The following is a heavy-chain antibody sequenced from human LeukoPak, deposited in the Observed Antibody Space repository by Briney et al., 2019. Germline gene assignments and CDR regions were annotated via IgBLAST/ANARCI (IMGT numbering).Heavy chain of an antibody. D-gene: IGHD2-2*01. CDR3: ARVGYCSSTSCSKGDNWFDP. J-gene: IGHJ5*02. V-gene: IGHV1-18*01. Sequence: ASVKVSCKASGYTFISYGISWVRQAPGQGLEWMGWISAYNGNTNYAQKLQGRVTMTTDTSTSTAYMELRSLRSDDTAVYYCARVGYCSSTSCSKGDNWFDPWGQGTLVTVSS. CDR2: ISAYNGNT. CDR1: GYTFISYG.